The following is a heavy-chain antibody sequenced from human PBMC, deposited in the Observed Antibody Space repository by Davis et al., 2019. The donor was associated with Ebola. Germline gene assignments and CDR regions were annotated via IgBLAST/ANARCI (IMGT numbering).Heavy chain of an antibody. CDR2: INPSGGST. J-gene: IGHJ5*02. Sequence: ASVKVSCKASGYTFTSYYMHWVRQAPGQGLEWMGIINPSGGSTSYAQKFQGRVTMTRDTSTSTAYMELRSLRSDDTAVYYCARDITMVQGGWLDPWGQGTLVTVSS. CDR1: GYTFTSYY. V-gene: IGHV1-46*01. CDR3: ARDITMVQGGWLDP. D-gene: IGHD3-10*01.